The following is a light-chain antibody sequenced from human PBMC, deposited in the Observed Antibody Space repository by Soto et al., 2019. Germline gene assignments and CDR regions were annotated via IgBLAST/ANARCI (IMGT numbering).Light chain of an antibody. CDR2: SNS. CDR1: SSNIATKS. Sequence: QSVLTQPPAASGTPGQRVTISCTGSSSNIATKSVNWYQQLPGTAPKLLIYSNSQRSSGVLDRFSGSKSGNSAYLAIRGLKSEGEADYYCTGWHDSLNARYVCVTGTKLIFL. V-gene: IGLV1-44*01. J-gene: IGLJ1*01. CDR3: TGWHDSLNARYV.